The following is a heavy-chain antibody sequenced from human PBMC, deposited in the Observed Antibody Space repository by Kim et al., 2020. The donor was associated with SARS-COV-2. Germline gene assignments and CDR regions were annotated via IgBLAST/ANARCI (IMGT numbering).Heavy chain of an antibody. J-gene: IGHJ4*01. D-gene: IGHD3-22*01. CDR3: GSQWLEHRIDH. Sequence: GGSLRLSCAASGFTFSRYVMSWVRQAPGKGLEWVSLISDSGGSSGGSTFYADSVKGRFTISRDNSKNTLYLQMNSLRAEDTAVYYCGSQWLEHRIDHWG. CDR2: ISDSGGSSGGST. CDR1: GFTFSRYV. V-gene: IGHV3-23*01.